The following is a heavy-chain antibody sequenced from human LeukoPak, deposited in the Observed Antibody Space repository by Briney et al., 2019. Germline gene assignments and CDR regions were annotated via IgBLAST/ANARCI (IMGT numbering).Heavy chain of an antibody. V-gene: IGHV1-24*01. CDR3: ATVTITFGGVIVNNWFDP. J-gene: IGHJ5*02. CDR1: GYTLTELS. Sequence: ASVKVSCKVSGYTLTELSMHWVRQVPGKGLEWMGGFDPEDGETIYAQKFQGRVTMTEDTSTGTAYMELSSLRSEDTAVYYCATVTITFGGVIVNNWFDPWGQGTLVTVSS. D-gene: IGHD3-16*02. CDR2: FDPEDGET.